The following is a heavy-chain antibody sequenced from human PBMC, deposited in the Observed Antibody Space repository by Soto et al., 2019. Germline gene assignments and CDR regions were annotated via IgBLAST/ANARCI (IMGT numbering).Heavy chain of an antibody. J-gene: IGHJ4*02. CDR1: GGSISSYY. V-gene: IGHV4-59*01. Sequence: PSETLSLTCTVSGGSISSYYWSWIRQPPGKGLEWIGYIYYSGSTNYNPSLKSRVTISVDTSKNQFSLKLSSVTAADTAVYYCARVYGYDILTGYYYFDYWGQGTLVTVSS. CDR2: IYYSGST. CDR3: ARVYGYDILTGYYYFDY. D-gene: IGHD3-9*01.